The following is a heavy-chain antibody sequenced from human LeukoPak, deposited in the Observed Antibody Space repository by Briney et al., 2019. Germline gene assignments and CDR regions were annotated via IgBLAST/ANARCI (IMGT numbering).Heavy chain of an antibody. Sequence: SETLSLTCTVSGGSISSYYWSWIRQPPGKGLEWIGYIYYSWSTNYNPSLKSRVTISVDTSKNQFSLKLSSVTAADTAVYYCARENSFSSGYYALDYWGQGTLVTVSS. J-gene: IGHJ4*02. CDR1: GGSISSYY. D-gene: IGHD3-22*01. V-gene: IGHV4-59*01. CDR3: ARENSFSSGYYALDY. CDR2: IYYSWST.